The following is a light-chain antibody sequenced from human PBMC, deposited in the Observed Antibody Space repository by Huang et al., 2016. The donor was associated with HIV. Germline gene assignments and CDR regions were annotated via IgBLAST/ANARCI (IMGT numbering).Light chain of an antibody. Sequence: DIVMTQSPDSLAVSLVERATINCKSSRSVLYSSNQKSYLAWYQQKRGQPPKLLISWAYSRESGVPDRFSGSGSGTDFTLTISSLQAEDVAVYYCQQYYGVPLTFGGGTKVEIK. CDR3: QQYYGVPLT. CDR2: WAY. V-gene: IGKV4-1*01. J-gene: IGKJ4*01. CDR1: RSVLYSSNQKSY.